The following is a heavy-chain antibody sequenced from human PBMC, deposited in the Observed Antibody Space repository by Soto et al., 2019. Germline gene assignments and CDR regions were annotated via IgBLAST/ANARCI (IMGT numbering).Heavy chain of an antibody. J-gene: IGHJ4*02. CDR1: GGSFSGYF. CDR3: ARGHAYDRPITVAEPFDS. CDR2: ISHSGSR. D-gene: IGHD6-19*01. V-gene: IGHV4-34*02. Sequence: QVQLQQWGAGLLKASETLSLTCVVSGGSFSGYFWTWIRQSPGRGLEWIGEISHSGSRNYNPAFQSRVIISVDSSKNHVSLKLNSVTAADSATYFCARGHAYDRPITVAEPFDSWGQETRVTVSS.